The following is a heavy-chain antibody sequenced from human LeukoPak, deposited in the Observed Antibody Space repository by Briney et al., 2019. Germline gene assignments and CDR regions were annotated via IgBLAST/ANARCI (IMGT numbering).Heavy chain of an antibody. CDR3: AKAAGANSSSWGYFDY. CDR1: GFTFDDYA. V-gene: IGHV3-9*01. Sequence: PGGSLRLSCAASGFTFDDYAMYWVRQAPGKGLGWVSGISWSGGIISYADSVKGRFTISSDNAKNSLYLKMNTLRAEDTALYYCAKAAGANSSSWGYFDYWGQGTLVTVSS. J-gene: IGHJ4*02. D-gene: IGHD6-13*01. CDR2: ISWSGGII.